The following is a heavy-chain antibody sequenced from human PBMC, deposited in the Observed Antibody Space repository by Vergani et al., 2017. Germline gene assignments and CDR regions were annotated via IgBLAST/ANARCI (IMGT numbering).Heavy chain of an antibody. Sequence: VQLVESGGGLVQPGGSLRLSCAASGFTFSSYGMHWVRQAPGKGLEWVAVISYDGSNKYYADSVKGRFTISRDNSKNTLYLQRNSLRAEDTAVYYCAKDQGLRSYYGMDVWGQGTTVTVSS. V-gene: IGHV3-30*18. J-gene: IGHJ6*02. CDR2: ISYDGSNK. CDR3: AKDQGLRSYYGMDV. CDR1: GFTFSSYG. D-gene: IGHD4-17*01.